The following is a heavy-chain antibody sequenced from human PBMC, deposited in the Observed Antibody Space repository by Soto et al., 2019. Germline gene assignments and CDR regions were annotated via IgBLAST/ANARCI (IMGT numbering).Heavy chain of an antibody. Sequence: EVQLVESGGGLIQPGGSLRLSCVASGFTVCSNYMTWVRQAPGKGLEWVSVIYSGGDTSYADSVKGRFTISRDNSKNTVYLQMNTLRAEDTAVYYCARGRGGIQILILDPWGLGTLVTVSS. D-gene: IGHD3-9*01. CDR1: GFTVCSNY. CDR2: IYSGGDT. J-gene: IGHJ5*02. CDR3: ARGRGGIQILILDP. V-gene: IGHV3-53*01.